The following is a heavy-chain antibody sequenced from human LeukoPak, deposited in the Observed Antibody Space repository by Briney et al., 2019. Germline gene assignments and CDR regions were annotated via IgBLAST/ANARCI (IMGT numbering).Heavy chain of an antibody. V-gene: IGHV3-53*01. CDR3: ARGAATGPTLGLDY. J-gene: IGHJ4*02. D-gene: IGHD6-13*01. CDR1: GFTFSSNY. Sequence: GGSLRLSCVASGFTFSSNYMTWVRQAPGKGLEWVSVIYTGGTPYYADSVKGRFTISRDISKNTVYLQMNSLRVEDTAVYFCARGAATGPTLGLDYWGQGTLVTVSS. CDR2: IYTGGTP.